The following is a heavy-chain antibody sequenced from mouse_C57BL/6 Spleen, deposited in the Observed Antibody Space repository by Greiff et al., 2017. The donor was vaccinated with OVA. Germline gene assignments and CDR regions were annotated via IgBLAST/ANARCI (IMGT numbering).Heavy chain of an antibody. Sequence: VKLQQPGAELVMPGASVKLSCKASGYTFTSYWMHWVKQRPGQGLEWIGEIDPSDSYTNYNQKFKGKSTLTVDKSSSTAYMQLSSLTSEDSAVYYCARGDYGSSPYFDYWGQGTTLTVSS. J-gene: IGHJ2*01. CDR3: ARGDYGSSPYFDY. CDR1: GYTFTSYW. D-gene: IGHD1-1*01. V-gene: IGHV1-69*01. CDR2: IDPSDSYT.